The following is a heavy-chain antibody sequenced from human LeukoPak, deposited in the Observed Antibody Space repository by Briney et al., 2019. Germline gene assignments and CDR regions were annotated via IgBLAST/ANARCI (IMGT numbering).Heavy chain of an antibody. CDR2: IYYSGST. D-gene: IGHD5-12*01. J-gene: IGHJ5*02. V-gene: IGHV4-31*03. Sequence: SETLSLTCTVSGGSISSGGYYWSWIRQHPGKGLEWIGYIYYSGSTYYNPSLKSRVTISVDTSKNQFSLKLSSVTAADTAVYYCAIRQGYSGYGLDPWGQGTLVTVSS. CDR1: GGSISSGGYY. CDR3: AIRQGYSGYGLDP.